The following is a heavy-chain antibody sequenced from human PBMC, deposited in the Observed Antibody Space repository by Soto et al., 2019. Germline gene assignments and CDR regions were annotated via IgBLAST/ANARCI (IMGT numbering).Heavy chain of an antibody. CDR3: AINKVGAMRREDH. CDR1: VFTVSSNY. Sequence: GGSLRLSCAASVFTVSSNYMSWVRQAPGKGLEWVSIIYSGGSTYYADSVKGRFTISRDNSKNTLYLQMNSLRAEDAAVYYCAINKVGAMRREDHWGPATLVTVPS. CDR2: IYSGGST. V-gene: IGHV3-66*01. J-gene: IGHJ4*02. D-gene: IGHD1-26*01.